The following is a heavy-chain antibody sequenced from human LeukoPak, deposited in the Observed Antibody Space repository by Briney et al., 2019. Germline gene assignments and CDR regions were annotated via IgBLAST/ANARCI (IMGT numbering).Heavy chain of an antibody. CDR2: IYYSGST. CDR1: GFTVSSNY. V-gene: IGHV4-38-2*02. Sequence: GSLRLSCAASGFTVSSNYMSWVRQPPGKGLEWIGSIYYSGSTYYNPSLKSRVTISVDTSKNQFSLKLSSVTAADTAVYYCARDYLGAGTVGATSGYWGQGTLVTVSS. J-gene: IGHJ4*02. D-gene: IGHD1-26*01. CDR3: ARDYLGAGTVGATSGY.